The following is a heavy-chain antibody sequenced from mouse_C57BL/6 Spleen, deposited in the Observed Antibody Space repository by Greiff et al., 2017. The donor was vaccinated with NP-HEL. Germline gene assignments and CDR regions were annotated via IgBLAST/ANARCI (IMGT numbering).Heavy chain of an antibody. Sequence: VQLKESGPGLVKPSQSLSLTCSVTGYSITSGYYWNWIRQFPGNKLEWMGYISYDGSNNYNPSLKNRISITRDTSKNQFFLKLNSVTTEDTATYYCARVAYDGYYFDYWGQGTTLTVSS. CDR3: ARVAYDGYYFDY. CDR2: ISYDGSN. CDR1: GYSITSGYY. V-gene: IGHV3-6*01. D-gene: IGHD2-3*01. J-gene: IGHJ2*01.